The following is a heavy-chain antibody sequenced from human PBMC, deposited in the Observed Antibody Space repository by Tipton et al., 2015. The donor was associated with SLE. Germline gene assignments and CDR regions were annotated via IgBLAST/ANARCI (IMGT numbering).Heavy chain of an antibody. D-gene: IGHD2-8*01. CDR2: IYSGGST. J-gene: IGHJ5*02. CDR1: GFTVSSNY. Sequence: SLRLSCAASGFTVSSNYMSWVRQAPGKGLEWVSVIYSGGSTYYADSVKGRFTISRDNSKNTLYLQMTTLSVEDTAVYYCARDDETNSAWYNWLDPWGQGTLVTVSS. CDR3: ARDDETNSAWYNWLDP. V-gene: IGHV3-53*01.